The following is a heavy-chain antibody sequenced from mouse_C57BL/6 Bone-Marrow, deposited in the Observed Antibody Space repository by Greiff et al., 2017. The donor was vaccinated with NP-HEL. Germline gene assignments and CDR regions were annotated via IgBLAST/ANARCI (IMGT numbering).Heavy chain of an antibody. Sequence: EVQLQQSGTVLARPGASVKMSCKTSGYTFTSYWMHWVKQRPGQGLEWIGAIYPGNSDTSYNQKFKGKAKLTAVTSASTAYMELSSLTNEDSAVYYCTGTGTKSYYFDYWGQGTTLTVSS. CDR2: IYPGNSDT. D-gene: IGHD3-3*01. CDR1: GYTFTSYW. V-gene: IGHV1-5*01. CDR3: TGTGTKSYYFDY. J-gene: IGHJ2*01.